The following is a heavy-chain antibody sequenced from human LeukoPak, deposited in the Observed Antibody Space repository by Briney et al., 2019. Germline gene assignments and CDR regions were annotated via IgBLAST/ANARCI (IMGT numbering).Heavy chain of an antibody. CDR3: ARGWDNSGYYCDY. J-gene: IGHJ4*02. CDR1: GFSFNNSE. D-gene: IGHD6-19*01. V-gene: IGHV3-48*03. Sequence: HAGRSLRLSCAASGFSFNNSEMYWVGQAPGKGLEWDSYISSTGYTIYYADSVKGRFTISRDNTKNSLFLEMTSLRGEDTAVYFCARGWDNSGYYCDYWGQGTLVTVSS. CDR2: ISSTGYTI.